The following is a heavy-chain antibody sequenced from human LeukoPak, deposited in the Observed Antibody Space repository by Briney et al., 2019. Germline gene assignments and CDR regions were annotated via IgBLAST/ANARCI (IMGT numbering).Heavy chain of an antibody. Sequence: QPGGSLRLSCAASGFTFSSYGMHWVRQAPGKGLEWVAVIWYDGSNKYYADSVKGRFTISRDNSKNTLYLQMNSLRAEDTAVYYCARDNDQDYGDYVGYMDVWGQGTTVTVSS. CDR2: IWYDGSNK. J-gene: IGHJ6*02. CDR3: ARDNDQDYGDYVGYMDV. CDR1: GFTFSSYG. D-gene: IGHD4-17*01. V-gene: IGHV3-33*08.